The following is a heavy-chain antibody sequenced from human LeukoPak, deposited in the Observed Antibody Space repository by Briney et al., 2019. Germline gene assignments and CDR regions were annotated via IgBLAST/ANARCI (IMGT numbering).Heavy chain of an antibody. J-gene: IGHJ4*02. CDR1: GFTFDDYA. D-gene: IGHD6-13*01. V-gene: IGHV3-9*01. CDR2: ISWNSGSI. CDR3: AKSSSWLARGDYFDY. Sequence: PGRSLRLSCAASGFTFDDYAMHWVRQAPGKGLEWVSGISWNSGSIGYADSVKGRFTISRDNAKNSLYLQMNSLIAEDTALYYCAKSSSWLARGDYFDYWGQGTLVTVSS.